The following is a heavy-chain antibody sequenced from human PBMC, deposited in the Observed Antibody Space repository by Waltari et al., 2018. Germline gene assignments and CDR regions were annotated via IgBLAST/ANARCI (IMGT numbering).Heavy chain of an antibody. CDR3: ARDGSSKDYGMDV. D-gene: IGHD6-13*01. CDR1: GGSINSHY. V-gene: IGHV4-59*11. J-gene: IGHJ6*02. CDR2: IYYSGST. Sequence: QLQVSGPGLVKPSETLSLTCTVSGGSINSHYWSWFRQPHGKGLEWIGYIYYSGSTNYNPSLKSRVTISVDTSKNQFSLKLSSVTAADTAVYYCARDGSSKDYGMDVWGQGTTVTVSS.